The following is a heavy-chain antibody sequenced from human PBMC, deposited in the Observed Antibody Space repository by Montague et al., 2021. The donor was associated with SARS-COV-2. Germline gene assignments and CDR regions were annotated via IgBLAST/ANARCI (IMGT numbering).Heavy chain of an antibody. Sequence: SETLSLTCTVSGASISSRSYYWGWLRQPPGKGLEWIGFKYYSGSTYYNPTLKSRVTISVDTSKNQFSLKLSSVTAADTAVYYCATRPSSITIFGVVQGYYFDDWGQGTLVTVSS. D-gene: IGHD3-3*01. CDR1: GASISSRSYY. J-gene: IGHJ4*02. V-gene: IGHV4-39*01. CDR3: ATRPSSITIFGVVQGYYFDD. CDR2: KYYSGST.